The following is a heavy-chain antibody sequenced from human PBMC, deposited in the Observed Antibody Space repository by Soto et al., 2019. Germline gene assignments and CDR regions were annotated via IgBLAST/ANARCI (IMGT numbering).Heavy chain of an antibody. D-gene: IGHD2-2*01. J-gene: IGHJ3*02. Sequence: LSLTCTVSGGSISSGDYYWSWIRQPPGKGLEWIGYIYYSGSTYYNPSLKSRVTISVDTSKNQFSLKLSSVTAADTAVYYCARGPYCSSTSCYPNDAFDIWGQGTMVTVSS. V-gene: IGHV4-30-4*01. CDR2: IYYSGST. CDR3: ARGPYCSSTSCYPNDAFDI. CDR1: GGSISSGDYY.